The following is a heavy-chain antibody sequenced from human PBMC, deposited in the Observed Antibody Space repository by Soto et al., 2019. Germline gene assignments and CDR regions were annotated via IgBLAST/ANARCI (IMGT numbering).Heavy chain of an antibody. Sequence: QVQLVQSGAEVKKPGASVKVSCEASGYTFTTYFIHWVRQAPGQGLEWMGMINPGGRSTSYPQDFQGRVTVTRDTSTSTVYIELSTLRSEDTAVYYCAREGDKGGAALRACDYWGQGTLVTVSS. D-gene: IGHD6-6*01. CDR2: INPGGRST. V-gene: IGHV1-46*01. J-gene: IGHJ4*02. CDR1: GYTFTTYF. CDR3: AREGDKGGAALRACDY.